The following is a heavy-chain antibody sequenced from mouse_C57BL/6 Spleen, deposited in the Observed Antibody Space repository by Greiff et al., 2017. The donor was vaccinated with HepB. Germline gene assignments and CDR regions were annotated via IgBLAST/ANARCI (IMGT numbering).Heavy chain of an antibody. CDR1: GFTFSSYG. Sequence: EVQLVESGGDLVKPGGSLKLSCAASGFTFSSYGMSWVRQTPDKRLEWVATISSGGSYTYYPDSVKGRFTISRDNAKNTLYLQMSSLKSEDTAMYYCARHPYYGSSYNFDYWGQGTTLTVSS. V-gene: IGHV5-6*01. CDR2: ISSGGSYT. CDR3: ARHPYYGSSYNFDY. J-gene: IGHJ2*01. D-gene: IGHD1-1*01.